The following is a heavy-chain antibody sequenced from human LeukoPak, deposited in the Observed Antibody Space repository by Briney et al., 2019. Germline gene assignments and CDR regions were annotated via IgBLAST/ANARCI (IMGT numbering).Heavy chain of an antibody. J-gene: IGHJ4*01. Sequence: GGSLRLSCAASGFTFSSYAMSWVRQAPGKGLEWVSAISGSGGSTYYADSVKGRFTISGDNSKNTLYLQMNSLRAEDTAVYYCAKGRYFDSYYFDYWGQEPWLPSPQ. D-gene: IGHD3-9*01. CDR3: AKGRYFDSYYFDY. V-gene: IGHV3-23*01. CDR1: GFTFSSYA. CDR2: ISGSGGST.